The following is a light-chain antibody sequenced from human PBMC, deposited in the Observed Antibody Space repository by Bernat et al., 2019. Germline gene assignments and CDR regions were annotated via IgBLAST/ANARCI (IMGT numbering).Light chain of an antibody. J-gene: IGKJ4*01. CDR1: QDISIY. V-gene: IGKV1-12*01. Sequence: DIQMAQSPSAVSASFGDRFTITCRASQDISIYLAWYQQKQGKAPNLLIYGASNLQPGVPSRFSGSGSGAYFTLTIADLQPEDFATYYCQQTSDFPLTFGGGTKVEVK. CDR2: GAS. CDR3: QQTSDFPLT.